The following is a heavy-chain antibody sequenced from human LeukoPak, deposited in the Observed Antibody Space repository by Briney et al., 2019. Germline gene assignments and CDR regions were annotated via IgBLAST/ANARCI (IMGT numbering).Heavy chain of an antibody. V-gene: IGHV3-23*01. J-gene: IGHJ4*02. CDR1: GFTFSSYA. D-gene: IGHD2-15*01. CDR3: AKDERRGSCYSFDY. Sequence: PGGSLRLSCAASGFTFSSYAMSWVRQAPGKGLEWVSAISGSGGSTYYADSVKGRFTISGDNSKNTLYLQMNSLRAEDTAVYYCAKDERRGSCYSFDYWGQGTLVTVSS. CDR2: ISGSGGST.